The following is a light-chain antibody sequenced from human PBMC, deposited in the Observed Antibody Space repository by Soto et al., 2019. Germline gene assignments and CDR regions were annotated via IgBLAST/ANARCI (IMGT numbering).Light chain of an antibody. Sequence: QSVLTQPPSASETPGQRVTISCSGSSSNIGSNYVYWYQQFPGTAPKLLIYTNNQRPSGVPDRFSGSKSGTSASLAISGLRSEDEGDYYCATWDDSLSGVVFGGGTKLTVL. V-gene: IGLV1-47*01. CDR2: TNN. CDR3: ATWDDSLSGVV. CDR1: SSNIGSNY. J-gene: IGLJ2*01.